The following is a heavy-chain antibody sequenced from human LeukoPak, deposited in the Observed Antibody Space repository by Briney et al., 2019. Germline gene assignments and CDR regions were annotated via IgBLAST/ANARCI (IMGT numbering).Heavy chain of an antibody. J-gene: IGHJ4*02. CDR3: ARRSFAIRYNWNYYFDY. D-gene: IGHD1-7*01. CDR2: INHSGST. CDR1: GGSFSGYY. Sequence: SETLSLTCAVYGGSFSGYYWSWIRQPPGKGLEWIGEINHSGSTNYNPSLKSRVTISVDTSKNQFSLKLSSVTAADTAVYYCARRSFAIRYNWNYYFDYWGQGTLVTVSS. V-gene: IGHV4-34*01.